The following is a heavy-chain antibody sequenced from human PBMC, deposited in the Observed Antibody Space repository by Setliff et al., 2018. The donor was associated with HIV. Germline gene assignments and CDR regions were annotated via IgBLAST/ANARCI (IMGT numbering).Heavy chain of an antibody. CDR2: IYYRGST. J-gene: IGHJ6*03. CDR3: ARGRYRSRWYASDHYYIDV. CDR1: GGSISSSSYY. D-gene: IGHD6-13*01. V-gene: IGHV4-39*01. Sequence: PSETLSLTCTVSGGSISSSSYYWGWIRQPPGKGLQWIGSIYYRGSTYYNPSLKSRVTTSVDTSKNQFSLKLRSVTAADTALYYCARGRYRSRWYASDHYYIDVWGKGTTVTVSS.